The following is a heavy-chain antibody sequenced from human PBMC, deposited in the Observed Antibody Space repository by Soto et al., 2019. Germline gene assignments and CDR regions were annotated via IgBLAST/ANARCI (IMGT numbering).Heavy chain of an antibody. CDR2: ISYDGSNK. D-gene: IGHD3-22*01. CDR3: ARGVIYYYDSSGYYKSPLLY. Sequence: GGSLRLSCAASGFTFSSYAMHWVRQAPGKGLEWVAVISYDGSNKYYADSVKGRFTISRDNSKNTLYLQMNSLRAEDTAVYYCARGVIYYYDSSGYYKSPLLYWGQGTLVTVSS. J-gene: IGHJ4*02. CDR1: GFTFSSYA. V-gene: IGHV3-30-3*01.